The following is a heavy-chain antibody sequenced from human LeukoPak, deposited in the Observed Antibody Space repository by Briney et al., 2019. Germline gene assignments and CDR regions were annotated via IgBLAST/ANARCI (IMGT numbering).Heavy chain of an antibody. CDR2: IKQDGSEK. D-gene: IGHD2-15*01. V-gene: IGHV3-7*01. J-gene: IGHJ3*02. CDR3: ARLGWADAFDI. Sequence: GGSLRLSCAASGFTFSSYAMSWVRQAPGKGLEWVANIKQDGSEKYYVDSVKGRFTISRDNAKNSLYLQMNSLRAGDTAVYYCARLGWADAFDIWGQGTMVTVSS. CDR1: GFTFSSYA.